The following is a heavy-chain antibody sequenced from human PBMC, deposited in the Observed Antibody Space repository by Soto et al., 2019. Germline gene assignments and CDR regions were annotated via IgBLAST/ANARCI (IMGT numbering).Heavy chain of an antibody. J-gene: IGHJ3*02. CDR3: SRDDIVATISADAFDI. V-gene: IGHV3-48*03. CDR2: ISSSGSTI. D-gene: IGHD5-12*01. CDR1: GFTFSSYE. Sequence: GGSLRLSCAASGFTFSSYEMNWVRQAPGKGLEWVSYISSSGSTIYYADSVKGRFTISRDNAKNSLYLQMNSLRAEDTAVYYCSRDDIVATISADAFDIWGHGPMVTV.